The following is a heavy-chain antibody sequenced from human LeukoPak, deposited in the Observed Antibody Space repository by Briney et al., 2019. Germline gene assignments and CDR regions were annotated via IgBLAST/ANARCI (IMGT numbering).Heavy chain of an antibody. CDR3: VREAGGTYAFDV. Sequence: GGSLRLSCAASGFTFNTYWMHWVRQGPGKGLVWVSRIDGDGSRASYADSVKGRFTISRDNAKNTLYLQMNSPRPEDTAVYFCVREAGGTYAFDVWGQGTTVTVSS. CDR2: IDGDGSRA. V-gene: IGHV3-74*01. D-gene: IGHD3-16*01. CDR1: GFTFNTYW. J-gene: IGHJ3*01.